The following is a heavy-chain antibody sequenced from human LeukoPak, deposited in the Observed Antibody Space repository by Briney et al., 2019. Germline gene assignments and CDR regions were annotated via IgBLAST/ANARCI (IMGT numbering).Heavy chain of an antibody. CDR2: INHSGST. CDR1: GGSFSGYN. J-gene: IGHJ4*02. V-gene: IGHV4-34*01. Sequence: SETLSLTCAVYGGSFSGYNWSWIRQPPGKGLEWIGEINHSGSTNYNPSLKSRVTISVDTSKNQFSLKLSSVTAADTAVYYCARVDTMVRGVITPFDYWGQGTLVTVSS. D-gene: IGHD3-10*01. CDR3: ARVDTMVRGVITPFDY.